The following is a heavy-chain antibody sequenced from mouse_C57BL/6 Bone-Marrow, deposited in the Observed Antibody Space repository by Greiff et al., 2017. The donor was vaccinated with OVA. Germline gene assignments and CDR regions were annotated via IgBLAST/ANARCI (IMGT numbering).Heavy chain of an antibody. CDR1: GYTFTDYE. J-gene: IGHJ2*01. CDR2: IDPETGGT. CDR3: TRAGGNWYYLDD. D-gene: IGHD4-1*01. Sequence: QVQLQQSGAELVRPGASVTLSCKASGYTFTDYEMHWVKQTPVHGLEWIGAIDPETGGTAYNQKFKGKAILTADKSSSTAYMELRSLTSEDSAVYYCTRAGGNWYYLDDWGKGTTLTVSS. V-gene: IGHV1-15*01.